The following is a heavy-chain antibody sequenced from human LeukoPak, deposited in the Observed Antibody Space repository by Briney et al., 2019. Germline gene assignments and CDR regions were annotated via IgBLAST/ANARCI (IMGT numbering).Heavy chain of an antibody. CDR1: GYIFSNHG. D-gene: IGHD5-24*01. V-gene: IGHV1-18*01. CDR3: ARVGPHRKMATTRYYFDY. CDR2: ISGYNGNT. J-gene: IGHJ4*02. Sequence: ASVKVSCKASGYIFSNHGIRRVRQAPGQGLEWMGWISGYNGNTNYAQKLQGRVTMTTDTSTSTAYMEVRSLRSDDTAVYYCARVGPHRKMATTRYYFDYWGQGTLVTVSS.